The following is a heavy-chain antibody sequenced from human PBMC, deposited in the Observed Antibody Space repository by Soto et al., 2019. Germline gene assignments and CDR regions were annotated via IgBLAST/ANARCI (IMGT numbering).Heavy chain of an antibody. CDR2: MYHSGST. D-gene: IGHD1-26*01. V-gene: IGHV4-59*12. CDR1: GGSISSYY. Sequence: PSETLSLTCTVSGGSISSYYWSWIRQPPGKGLEWIGYMYHSGSTYYNPSLKSRVTISIDRSKNQFSLKLSSVTAADTAVYYCASSAPHWFDPWGQGTLVTVSS. CDR3: ASSAPHWFDP. J-gene: IGHJ5*02.